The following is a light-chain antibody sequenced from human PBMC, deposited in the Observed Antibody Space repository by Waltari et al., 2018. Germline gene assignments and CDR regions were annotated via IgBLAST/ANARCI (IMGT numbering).Light chain of an antibody. CDR1: KDISNY. V-gene: IGKV1-33*01. CDR2: DAS. Sequence: EMQMTQCPSSLSASVGDSVTITCQASKDISNYLNWYQQKPGKAPKLLIYDASNLETGVPSRFSGSGSGTDFTFTISSLQPEDIATYYCQQYDNLPPYTFGQGTKLEIK. J-gene: IGKJ2*01. CDR3: QQYDNLPPYT.